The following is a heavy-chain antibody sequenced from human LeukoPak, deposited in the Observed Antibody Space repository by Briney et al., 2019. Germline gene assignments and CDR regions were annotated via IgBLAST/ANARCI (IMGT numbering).Heavy chain of an antibody. V-gene: IGHV4-59*01. CDR3: ATSCPNWSYVSPVSDC. CDR1: GGSISSYY. CDR2: IYYSGST. Sequence: PSETLSLTCTVSGGSISSYYWSRIRQPPGKGLEWIGYIYYSGSTNYNPSLKSRVTISVDTSKNQFSLKLSSVTAADTAVYYCATSCPNWSYVSPVSDCWGQGTLVTVSS. D-gene: IGHD1-7*01. J-gene: IGHJ4*02.